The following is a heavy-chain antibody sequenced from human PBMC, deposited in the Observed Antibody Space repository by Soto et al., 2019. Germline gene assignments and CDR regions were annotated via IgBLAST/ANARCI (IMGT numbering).Heavy chain of an antibody. V-gene: IGHV1-8*01. Sequence: WASVKVSCKASGYSFTNNDVSWVRQATGQGLEWMGWMNPGSGDTGYAQKFQGRVTMTRDISIATAYMELSSLRSDDTAIYYCARMETFGSLNWCGSWDQGTLVTVSS. CDR1: GYSFTNND. CDR3: ARMETFGSLNWCGS. D-gene: IGHD3-16*01. CDR2: MNPGSGDT. J-gene: IGHJ5*01.